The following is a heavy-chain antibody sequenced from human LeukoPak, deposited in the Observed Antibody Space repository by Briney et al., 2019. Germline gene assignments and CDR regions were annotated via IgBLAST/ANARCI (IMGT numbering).Heavy chain of an antibody. J-gene: IGHJ4*02. CDR3: TRDPYDYVWGSLEDY. Sequence: GGSLRLSCAASGFTFINYAMSWVRQAPGKGLEWVSYISSSSSTTYYADSVKGRFTISRDNAKNSLYLQMNSLRDEDTAVYYCTRDPYDYVWGSLEDYWGQGTLVTVSS. CDR1: GFTFINYA. CDR2: ISSSSSTT. D-gene: IGHD3-16*01. V-gene: IGHV3-48*02.